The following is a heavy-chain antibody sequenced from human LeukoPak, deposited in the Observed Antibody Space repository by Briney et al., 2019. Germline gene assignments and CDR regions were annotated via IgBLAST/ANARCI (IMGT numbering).Heavy chain of an antibody. V-gene: IGHV1-24*01. CDR3: ATHSSGWYFMGYFDY. D-gene: IGHD6-19*01. J-gene: IGHJ4*02. Sequence: SVKVSCKVSGYTLTELSMHWVRQAPGKGLEWMGGFDPEDGETIYAQKFQGRVTMTEDTSTDTAYMELSSLRSEDTAVYYCATHSSGWYFMGYFDYWGQRTLVTVSS. CDR1: GYTLTELS. CDR2: FDPEDGET.